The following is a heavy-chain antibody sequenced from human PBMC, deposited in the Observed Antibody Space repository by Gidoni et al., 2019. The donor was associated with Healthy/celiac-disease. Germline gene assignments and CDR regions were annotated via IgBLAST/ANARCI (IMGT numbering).Heavy chain of an antibody. CDR2: ISGSGGST. D-gene: IGHD4-17*01. Sequence: ALVQPGGSLRISCAASGFTFSSYAMGWVRQAPGKGLEWVSAISGSGGSTYYADSVKGRFTISRDNSKNTLYLQMNSLRAEDTAVYYCAPLRVGYGDPFDYWGQGTLVTVSS. CDR3: APLRVGYGDPFDY. CDR1: GFTFSSYA. J-gene: IGHJ4*02. V-gene: IGHV3-23*01.